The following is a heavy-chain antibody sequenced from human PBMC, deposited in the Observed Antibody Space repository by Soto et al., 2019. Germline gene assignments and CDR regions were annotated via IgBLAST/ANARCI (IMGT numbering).Heavy chain of an antibody. J-gene: IGHJ1*01. V-gene: IGHV1-69*15. D-gene: IGHD2-21*02. CDR1: GGSFRSNA. Sequence: QVQLVQSGAEVKKPGSSVKISCKASGGSFRSNALSWVRQAPGQGLEWMGRIIPIFGIANYAQRFQGRVPITADDPTGTAYMELGSLRSEDTAVYSCARVGEYCGGACPQYFQHWGQGTLVPVSS. CDR3: ARVGEYCGGACPQYFQH. CDR2: IIPIFGIA.